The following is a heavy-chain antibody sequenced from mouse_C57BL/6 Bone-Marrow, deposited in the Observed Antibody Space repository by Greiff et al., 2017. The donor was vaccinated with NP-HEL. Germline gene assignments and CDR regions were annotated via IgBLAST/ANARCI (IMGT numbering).Heavy chain of an antibody. D-gene: IGHD2-3*01. CDR1: GYTFTSYW. CDR3: ARGIYDGYTIDV. CDR2: IDPSDSYT. Sequence: QVQLQQPGAELVMPGASVKLSCKASGYTFTSYWMHWVKQRPGQGLEWIGEIDPSDSYTNYNQKFKGKSTLTVDKSSSTAYMQLSSLTSEDSAVYYCARGIYDGYTIDVWGTGTTVTVSS. J-gene: IGHJ1*03. V-gene: IGHV1-69*01.